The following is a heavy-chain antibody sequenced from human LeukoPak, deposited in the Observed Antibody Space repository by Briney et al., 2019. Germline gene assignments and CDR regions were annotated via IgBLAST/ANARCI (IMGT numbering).Heavy chain of an antibody. V-gene: IGHV3-48*03. CDR1: GFTFSSYE. J-gene: IGHJ4*02. Sequence: GGSLRLSCAASGFTFSSYEMNWVRQAPGKGLEWVSYISGSGIIIYYADSVKGRFTISRDNAKNSLFLQMNSLRVGDTSVYYCARRGQGYYFDYWGQGILVTVSS. CDR2: ISGSGIII. D-gene: IGHD3-16*01. CDR3: ARRGQGYYFDY.